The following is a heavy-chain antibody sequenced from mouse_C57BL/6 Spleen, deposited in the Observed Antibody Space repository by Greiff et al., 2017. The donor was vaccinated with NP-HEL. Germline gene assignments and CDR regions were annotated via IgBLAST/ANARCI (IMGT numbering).Heavy chain of an antibody. V-gene: IGHV1-82*01. CDR3: ARYGNYTRDY. CDR2: IYPGDGDT. Sequence: QVQLQQSGPELVKPGASVKISCKASGYAFSSSWMNWVKQRPGKGLEWIGRIYPGDGDTNYNGKFKGKATLTADTSSSTAYMQLSSLTSEDSAVYFCARYGNYTRDYWGQGTSVTVSS. D-gene: IGHD2-1*01. CDR1: GYAFSSSW. J-gene: IGHJ4*01.